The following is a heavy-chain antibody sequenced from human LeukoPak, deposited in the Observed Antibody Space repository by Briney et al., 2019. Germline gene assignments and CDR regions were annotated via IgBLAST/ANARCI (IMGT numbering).Heavy chain of an antibody. CDR2: ISGTGGST. Sequence: GGSLRLSCAASGFTFSSYAMSWVRQAPGKGLEWVSAISGTGGSTYYADSVKGRVTISRDNSKNTLYLQMNSLRAEDTAVYYCAKSSLTYGDLTDWGQGTLVTVSS. CDR1: GFTFSSYA. CDR3: AKSSLTYGDLTD. D-gene: IGHD4-17*01. V-gene: IGHV3-23*01. J-gene: IGHJ1*01.